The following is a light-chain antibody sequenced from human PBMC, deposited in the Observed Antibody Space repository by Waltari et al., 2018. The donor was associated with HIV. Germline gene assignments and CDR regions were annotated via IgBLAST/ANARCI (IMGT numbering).Light chain of an antibody. Sequence: EIVMTQSPPTLSVSPGERATLSCRASQSVSSNLAWYQHKPGQAPRLLIYDASTRATGIPARFSGSGSGTEFTLTISSLQSEDFAVYYCQQYNSWPGTFGQGTKVEIK. CDR3: QQYNSWPGT. J-gene: IGKJ1*01. V-gene: IGKV3-15*01. CDR2: DAS. CDR1: QSVSSN.